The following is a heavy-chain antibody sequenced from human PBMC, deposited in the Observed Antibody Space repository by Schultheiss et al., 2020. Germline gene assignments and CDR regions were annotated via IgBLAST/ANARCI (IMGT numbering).Heavy chain of an antibody. CDR2: MNPNSGNT. V-gene: IGHV1-8*02. Sequence: ASMKVSCKASGYTFTSYGISWVRQAPGQGLEWMGWMNPNSGNTGYAQKFQGRVTMTRDTSISTAYMELRSLRSDDTAVYYCAGGYCSGGSCYFYYGMDVWGEGTTVNVFS. J-gene: IGHJ6*04. CDR3: AGGYCSGGSCYFYYGMDV. CDR1: GYTFTSYG. D-gene: IGHD2-15*01.